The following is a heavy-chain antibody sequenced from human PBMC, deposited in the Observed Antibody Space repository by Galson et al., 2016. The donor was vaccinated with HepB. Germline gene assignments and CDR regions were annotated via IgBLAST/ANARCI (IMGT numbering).Heavy chain of an antibody. V-gene: IGHV3-74*01. Sequence: SLRLSCAASGFTFSSYAMTWVRQAPGKGLVWVSRINSDGSSTSYADSVKGRFTISRDNAKNTLYLQMNNLGAADTAVYYCARYEGSFWLGERFDPWGQGTLVTVSS. CDR2: INSDGSST. J-gene: IGHJ5*02. D-gene: IGHD3-10*01. CDR1: GFTFSSYA. CDR3: ARYEGSFWLGERFDP.